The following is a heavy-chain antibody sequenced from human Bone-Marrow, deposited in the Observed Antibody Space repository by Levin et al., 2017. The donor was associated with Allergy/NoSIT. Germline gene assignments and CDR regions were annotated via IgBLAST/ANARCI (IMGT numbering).Heavy chain of an antibody. V-gene: IGHV4-4*02. CDR3: ARGQVLQWLGYFDY. CDR2: IYHSGST. J-gene: IGHJ4*02. CDR1: GGSISSSNW. D-gene: IGHD6-19*01. Sequence: SETLSLTCAVSGGSISSSNWWSWVRQPPGKGLEWIGEIYHSGSTNYNPSLKSRVTISVDKSKNQFSLKLSSVTAADTAVYYCARGQVLQWLGYFDYWGQGTLVTVSS.